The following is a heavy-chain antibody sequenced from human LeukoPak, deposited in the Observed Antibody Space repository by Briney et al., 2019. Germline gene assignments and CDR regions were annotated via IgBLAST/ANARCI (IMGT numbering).Heavy chain of an antibody. CDR3: ARVNRLWFGELLPYFDY. Sequence: SETLSLTCTVSGGSISSYYWSWIRQHPGKGLEWIGYIYYSGSTYYNPSLKSRVTISVDTSKNQFSLKLSSVTAADTAVYYCARVNRLWFGELLPYFDYWGQGTLVTVSS. V-gene: IGHV4-59*06. CDR1: GGSISSYY. CDR2: IYYSGST. D-gene: IGHD3-10*01. J-gene: IGHJ4*02.